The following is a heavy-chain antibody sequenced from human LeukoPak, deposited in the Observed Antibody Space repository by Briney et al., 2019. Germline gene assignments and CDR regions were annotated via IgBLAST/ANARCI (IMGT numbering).Heavy chain of an antibody. CDR3: AREYCSGGSCLGYYYMDV. V-gene: IGHV4-59*11. J-gene: IGHJ6*03. CDR1: GGSTSSHY. CDR2: IYYSGST. D-gene: IGHD2-15*01. Sequence: SETLSLTCTVSGGSTSSHYWSWIRQPPGKGLEWIGYIYYSGSTNYNPSLKSRVTMSVDTSKNQFSLKLSSVTAADTAVYYCAREYCSGGSCLGYYYMDVWGKGTTVTVSS.